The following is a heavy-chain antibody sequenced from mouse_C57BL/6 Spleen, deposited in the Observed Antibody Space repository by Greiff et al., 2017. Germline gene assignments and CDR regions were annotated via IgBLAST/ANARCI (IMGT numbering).Heavy chain of an antibody. CDR2: IWSGGST. Sequence: VQLQQSGPGLVQPSQSLSITCTVSGFSLTSYGVHWVRQPPGKGLEWLGVIWSGGSTDHNAAFISRLSISKDNAKSQVFFKMNSLQADDTAIYYCAKNYYGSSYGWYFDVWGTGTTVTVSS. V-gene: IGHV2-4*01. J-gene: IGHJ1*03. D-gene: IGHD1-1*01. CDR3: AKNYYGSSYGWYFDV. CDR1: GFSLTSYG.